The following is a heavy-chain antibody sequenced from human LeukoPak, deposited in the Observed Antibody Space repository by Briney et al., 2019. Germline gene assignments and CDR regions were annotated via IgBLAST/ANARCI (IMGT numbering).Heavy chain of an antibody. Sequence: PGGSLRLSCAASGFTFSNYAMSWVRQAPGKGLEWVSSISGSGGDTYHADSVKGRFTISRDNSKNTLYLQMNSLRAEDTAVYYCAKVRLYYDSSGYNYYLDYYFFDCWGQGTLVSVSS. CDR2: ISGSGGDT. CDR3: AKVRLYYDSSGYNYYLDYYFFDC. V-gene: IGHV3-23*01. D-gene: IGHD3-22*01. CDR1: GFTFSNYA. J-gene: IGHJ4*02.